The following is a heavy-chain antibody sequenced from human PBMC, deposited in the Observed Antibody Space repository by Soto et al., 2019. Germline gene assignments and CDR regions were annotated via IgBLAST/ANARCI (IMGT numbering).Heavy chain of an antibody. CDR2: ITNNGDTT. D-gene: IGHD5-12*01. Sequence: EKQLVESGGALAQPGGSLRLSCVGSGFTFSIYALTWVRQAPGKGLEWVSLITNNGDTTFFGDPVKGRFSISRDNSKNTLYLQLENLRAEDTAVYYCAMSAGYGGAFDVWGQGTMVAVSS. CDR1: GFTFSIYA. V-gene: IGHV3-23*04. CDR3: AMSAGYGGAFDV. J-gene: IGHJ3*01.